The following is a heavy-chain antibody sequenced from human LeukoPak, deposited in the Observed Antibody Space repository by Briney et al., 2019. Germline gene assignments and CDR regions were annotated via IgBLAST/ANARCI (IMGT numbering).Heavy chain of an antibody. J-gene: IGHJ3*02. D-gene: IGHD6-19*01. CDR2: IYPGDSDT. CDR3: ARAGGYSSGWDGAFDI. CDR1: GYSFTSYR. Sequence: GGSLKISCKGSGYSFTSYRIGWVRQLPGKGLEWMGIIYPGDSDTRYSPSFQGQVTISADKSISTAYLQWSSLKASDTAMYYCARAGGYSSGWDGAFDIWGQGTMLTVSS. V-gene: IGHV5-51*01.